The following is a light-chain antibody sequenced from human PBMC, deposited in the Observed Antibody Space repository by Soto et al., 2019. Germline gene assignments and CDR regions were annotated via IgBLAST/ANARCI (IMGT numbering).Light chain of an antibody. CDR1: SSDVGGYNY. CDR2: DVS. V-gene: IGLV2-14*01. CDR3: SSYTSSSTVV. J-gene: IGLJ2*01. Sequence: QSALTQPASASGSPGQSITISCTGTSSDVGGYNYVSWYQQHPGKAPKLMIYDVSNRPSGVSNRFSGSKSGNTASLTISGLQAEDEADYYCSSYTSSSTVVFGGGTKRPS.